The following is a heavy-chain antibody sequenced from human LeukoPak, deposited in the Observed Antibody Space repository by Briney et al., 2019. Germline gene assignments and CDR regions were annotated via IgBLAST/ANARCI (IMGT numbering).Heavy chain of an antibody. V-gene: IGHV3-21*01. Sequence: PGGSLRLSCAASGFTFSSYSMNWVRQAPGKGLEWVSSISSSSSYIYYADSVKGRFTISRDNAKNSLYLQMNSLRAEDTAVYYCARDYGLIDYSNGYYFDYWGQGTLVTVSS. D-gene: IGHD4-11*01. CDR3: ARDYGLIDYSNGYYFDY. CDR1: GFTFSSYS. CDR2: ISSSSSYI. J-gene: IGHJ4*02.